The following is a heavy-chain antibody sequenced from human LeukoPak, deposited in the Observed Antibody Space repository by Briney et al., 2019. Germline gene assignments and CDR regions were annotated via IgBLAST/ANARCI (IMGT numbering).Heavy chain of an antibody. CDR2: INPNSGGT. CDR1: GYTFTGYY. Sequence: ASVKVSCKASGYTFTGYYMHWVRQAPGQGLEWMGWINPNSGGTNYAQKFQGRVTMTRDTSISTAYMELSRLRSEDTAVYYCARLYYYDSSGYYYYSWAFDIWGQGTMVTVSS. V-gene: IGHV1-2*02. D-gene: IGHD3-22*01. J-gene: IGHJ3*02. CDR3: ARLYYYDSSGYYYYSWAFDI.